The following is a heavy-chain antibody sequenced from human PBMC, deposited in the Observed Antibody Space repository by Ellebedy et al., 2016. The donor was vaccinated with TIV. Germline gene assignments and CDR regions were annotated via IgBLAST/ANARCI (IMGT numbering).Heavy chain of an antibody. CDR2: IYYSGST. Sequence: SETLSLTXTVSGGSISSYYWSWIRQPPGKGLEWIGYIYYSGSTNYNPSLKSRVTISVDTSKNQFSLKLSSVTAADTAVYYCARGRSGYYLDPYNWFDPWGQGTLVTVSS. V-gene: IGHV4-59*01. CDR3: ARGRSGYYLDPYNWFDP. D-gene: IGHD3-22*01. CDR1: GGSISSYY. J-gene: IGHJ5*02.